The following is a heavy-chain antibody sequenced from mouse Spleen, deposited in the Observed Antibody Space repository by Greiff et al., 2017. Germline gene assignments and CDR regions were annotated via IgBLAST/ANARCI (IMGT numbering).Heavy chain of an antibody. Sequence: QVQLQQPGAELVKPGASVKLSCKASGYTFTSYWMQWVKQRPGQGLEWIGEIDPSDSYTNYNQKFKGKATLTVDTSSSTAYMQLSSLTSEDSAVYYCARRKYGSSPAWFAYWGQGTLVTVSA. V-gene: IGHV1-50*01. D-gene: IGHD1-1*01. CDR3: ARRKYGSSPAWFAY. J-gene: IGHJ3*01. CDR2: IDPSDSYT. CDR1: GYTFTSYW.